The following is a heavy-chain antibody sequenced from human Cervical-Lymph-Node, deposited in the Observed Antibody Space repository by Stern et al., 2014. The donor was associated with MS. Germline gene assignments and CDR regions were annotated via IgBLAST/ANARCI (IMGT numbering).Heavy chain of an antibody. V-gene: IGHV5-51*01. J-gene: IGHJ4*02. CDR2: IYPGASDA. D-gene: IGHD3-3*01. CDR3: ARGSGRDFLDY. Sequence: EVQLVESGAEVKKPGESLKISCKGSGYSFPNYWIGWVRQMPGKGLEYMGIIYPGASDARNSPSFQGQVTFSADKSTDTAYLQWNSLKVSDTAMYYCARGSGRDFLDYWGQGALVTVSS. CDR1: GYSFPNYW.